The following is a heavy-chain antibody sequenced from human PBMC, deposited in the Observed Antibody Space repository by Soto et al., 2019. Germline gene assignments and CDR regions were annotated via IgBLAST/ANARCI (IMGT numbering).Heavy chain of an antibody. CDR3: ARGYSGYEDGSRDALDI. J-gene: IGHJ3*02. V-gene: IGHV1-69*04. D-gene: IGHD5-12*01. Sequence: QVQLVQSGAEVKKPGSSVKVSCRTSGGTFSTYVMSWVRQAPGQGLEWMGTIIPILGVTDFPQKFQGRVAITADKSTNKAFMERRGLRPEDTAMYYCARGYSGYEDGSRDALDIWGQGTMVTVSS. CDR1: GGTFSTYV. CDR2: IIPILGVT.